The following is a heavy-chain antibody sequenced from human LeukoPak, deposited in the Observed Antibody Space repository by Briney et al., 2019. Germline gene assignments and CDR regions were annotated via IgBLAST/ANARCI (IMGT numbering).Heavy chain of an antibody. CDR3: ARVWWEHSVSFDY. J-gene: IGHJ4*02. CDR2: ISGSGGST. V-gene: IGHV3-23*01. CDR1: GFTFSTYA. D-gene: IGHD1-26*01. Sequence: SGGSLRLSCAASGFTFSTYAMSWVRQAPGKGLEWVSAISGSGGSTLYADSVKGRFTISRDNSKNPLYLQMNSLRAEDTAVYYCARVWWEHSVSFDYWGQGTLVTASP.